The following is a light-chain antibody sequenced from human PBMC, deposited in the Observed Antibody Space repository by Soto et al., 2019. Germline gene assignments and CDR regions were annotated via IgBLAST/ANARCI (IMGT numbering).Light chain of an antibody. CDR3: QQYNNWPQT. V-gene: IGKV3-15*01. J-gene: IGKJ1*01. CDR1: QSLRSS. Sequence: ETMMTQSTDTLSVSLGERATLSCRASQSLRSSLAWYQQKPGQAPRLLIYDASTRATGIPARFSGSGSGTDFTLTISGLQSEDFAVYYCQQYNNWPQTFGQGTKVDI. CDR2: DAS.